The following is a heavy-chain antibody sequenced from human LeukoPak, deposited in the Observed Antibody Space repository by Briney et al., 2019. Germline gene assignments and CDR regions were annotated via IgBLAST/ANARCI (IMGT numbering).Heavy chain of an antibody. CDR3: ARVLQTWGYYYYYMDV. J-gene: IGHJ6*03. CDR2: IYHSGST. Sequence: KPSETLSLTCAVSGYSISSGYYWGWIRQPPGKGLEWIGSIYHSGSTYYNPSLKSRVTVSVDTSKNQFSLKLSSVTAADTAVYYCARVLQTWGYYYYYMDVWGKGTTVTVSS. D-gene: IGHD7-27*01. V-gene: IGHV4-38-2*01. CDR1: GYSISSGYY.